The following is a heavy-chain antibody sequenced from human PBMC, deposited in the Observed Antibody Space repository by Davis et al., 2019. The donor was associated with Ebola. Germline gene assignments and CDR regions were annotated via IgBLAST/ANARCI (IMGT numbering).Heavy chain of an antibody. V-gene: IGHV1-69*13. CDR2: IIPIFGTA. CDR1: GYTFTGYY. CDR3: AREEDY. J-gene: IGHJ4*02. Sequence: SVKVSCKASGYTFTGYYMHWVRQAPGQGLEWMGGIIPIFGTANYAQKFQGRVTITADESTSTAYMELSSLRSEDTAVYYCAREEDYWGQGTLVTVSS.